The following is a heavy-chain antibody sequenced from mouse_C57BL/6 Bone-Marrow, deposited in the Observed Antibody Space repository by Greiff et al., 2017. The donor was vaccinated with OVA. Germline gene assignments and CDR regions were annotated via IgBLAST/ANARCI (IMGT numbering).Heavy chain of an antibody. J-gene: IGHJ3*01. CDR1: GYTFTDYE. V-gene: IGHV1-15*01. CDR2: IDPETGGT. Sequence: VQLQQSGAELVRPGASVTLSCKASGYTFTDYEMHWVKQTPVHGLEWIGAIDPETGGTAYNQKFKGKAILTADKSSSTAYMELRSLTSEDSAVYYCTWGNYEGFAYWGQGTLVTVSA. CDR3: TWGNYEGFAY. D-gene: IGHD2-1*01.